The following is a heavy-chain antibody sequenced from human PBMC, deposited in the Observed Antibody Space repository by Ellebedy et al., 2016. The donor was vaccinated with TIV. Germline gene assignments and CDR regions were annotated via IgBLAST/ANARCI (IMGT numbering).Heavy chain of an antibody. CDR2: IIPIFGTA. Sequence: AASVKVSRKASGCTLNNYAISWVRQAPAQGLEWMGGIIPIFGTANYAQKFRGRVTITAHESTSAAYMDLISLRYEDTAVYYCARAESGGYAWDYWGQGTLVTVSS. CDR1: GCTLNNYA. V-gene: IGHV1-69*13. D-gene: IGHD5-12*01. CDR3: ARAESGGYAWDY. J-gene: IGHJ4*02.